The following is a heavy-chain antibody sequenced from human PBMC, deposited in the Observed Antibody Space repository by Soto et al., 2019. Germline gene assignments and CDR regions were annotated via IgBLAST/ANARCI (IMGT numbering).Heavy chain of an antibody. V-gene: IGHV3-48*04. CDR1: GFTFSSYS. CDR3: ARDREWVFAC. CDR2: IFVSSTTI. Sequence: VGSLRLSCVASGFTFSSYSIVWVRQAPGKGLEWISYIFVSSTTIYYADSVKGRFTVSRDNAQNSLFLLMNSLRVEDTAVYYCARDREWVFACRGRRTLVTVSS. J-gene: IGHJ4*02. D-gene: IGHD2-8*01.